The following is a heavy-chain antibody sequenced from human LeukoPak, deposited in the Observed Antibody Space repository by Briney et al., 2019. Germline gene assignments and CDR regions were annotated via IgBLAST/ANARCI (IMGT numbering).Heavy chain of an antibody. CDR2: ISAYNGNT. V-gene: IGHV1-18*01. D-gene: IGHD6-13*01. CDR3: ARDYSSSWYPYYGTDV. J-gene: IGHJ6*02. Sequence: GASVKVSCKASGYTFTSYGISWVRQAPGQGLEWMGWISAYNGNTNYAQKLQGRVTMTTDTSTSTAYMELRSLRSDDTAVYYCARDYSSSWYPYYGTDVWGQGTTVTVSS. CDR1: GYTFTSYG.